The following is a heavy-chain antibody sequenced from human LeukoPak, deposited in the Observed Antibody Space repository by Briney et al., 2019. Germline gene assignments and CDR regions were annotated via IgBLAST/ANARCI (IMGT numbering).Heavy chain of an antibody. Sequence: GLECIGYIYSTGTTNYTPSLKSRVTMSVDTSKNQFSLKLSSVTAADTAVYYCARMIMSYFDLWGRGTLVTVSS. J-gene: IGHJ2*01. CDR3: ARMIMSYFDL. D-gene: IGHD3-16*01. V-gene: IGHV4-59*08. CDR2: IYSTGTT.